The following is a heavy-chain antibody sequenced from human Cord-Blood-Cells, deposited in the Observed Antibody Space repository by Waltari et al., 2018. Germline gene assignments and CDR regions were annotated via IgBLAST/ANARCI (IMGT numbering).Heavy chain of an antibody. D-gene: IGHD3-3*01. Sequence: QVQLQQWGAGLLKPSETLSLTCAVYGGSFSGYYWSWSRQPPGKGLEWIGEINHSGSTNYNPSLKSRVTISVDTSKNQFSLKLSSVTAADTAVYYCARSLTAIFGVVTDDYWGQGTLVTVSS. V-gene: IGHV4-34*01. J-gene: IGHJ4*02. CDR2: INHSGST. CDR3: ARSLTAIFGVVTDDY. CDR1: GGSFSGYY.